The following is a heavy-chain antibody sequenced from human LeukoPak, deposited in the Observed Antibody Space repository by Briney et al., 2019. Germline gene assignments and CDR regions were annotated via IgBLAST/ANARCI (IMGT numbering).Heavy chain of an antibody. Sequence: GGSLGLSCAASGFTFTTYWMTWVRQAPGKGLEWVANIKQDGSEKYYVDSVKGRFTISRDNAKNSLYLQMNSLKVEDTAVYYCARENWANDYWGQGTPVTVSS. V-gene: IGHV3-7*01. D-gene: IGHD7-27*01. CDR1: GFTFTTYW. J-gene: IGHJ4*02. CDR3: ARENWANDY. CDR2: IKQDGSEK.